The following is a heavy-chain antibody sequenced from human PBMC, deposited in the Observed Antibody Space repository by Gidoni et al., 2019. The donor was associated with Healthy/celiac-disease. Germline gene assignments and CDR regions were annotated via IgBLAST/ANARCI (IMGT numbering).Heavy chain of an antibody. J-gene: IGHJ6*03. D-gene: IGHD3-3*01. CDR2: MNPNSGNT. V-gene: IGHV1-8*01. Sequence: QVQLVQSGAEVKKPGASVKVSCKASGYTFTSYDINWVRQATGQGLEWKGWMNPNSGNTGYEQKFQGRVTMTRKTSISTAYMELSSLRSEDTAGYYCARGSPYYDFRPYYYMDVWGKGTTVTVSS. CDR3: ARGSPYYDFRPYYYMDV. CDR1: GYTFTSYD.